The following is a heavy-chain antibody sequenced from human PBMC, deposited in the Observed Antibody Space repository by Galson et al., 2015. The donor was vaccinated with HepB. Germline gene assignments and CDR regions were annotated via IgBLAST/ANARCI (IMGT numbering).Heavy chain of an antibody. D-gene: IGHD3-10*01. CDR3: AREGSGPQLGFYYGLDV. J-gene: IGHJ6*02. CDR1: GGTFSSYT. V-gene: IGHV1-69*04. CDR2: IIPILGIA. Sequence: SVKVSCKASGGTFSSYTFSWVRQAPGQGLEWMGRIIPILGIANYAQKFQGRVTITADKSTSTAYMELSSLRSEDTAVYYCAREGSGPQLGFYYGLDVWGQGTTVTVSS.